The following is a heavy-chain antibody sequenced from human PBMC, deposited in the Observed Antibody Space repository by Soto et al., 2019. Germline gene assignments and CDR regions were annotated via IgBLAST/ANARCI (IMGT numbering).Heavy chain of an antibody. CDR2: IWHDGVNK. J-gene: IGHJ4*02. Sequence: SFAACGFTFSSYGMHWVRQAPGKGLGWVAFIWHDGVNKFYAESVNGRFTISRDNSKNTLYLQMTSLSAEDTAMYYCARDGDVNTGFGKDYWGQGTLVTVS. CDR3: ARDGDVNTGFGKDY. D-gene: IGHD3-16*01. CDR1: GFTFSSYG. V-gene: IGHV3-33*01.